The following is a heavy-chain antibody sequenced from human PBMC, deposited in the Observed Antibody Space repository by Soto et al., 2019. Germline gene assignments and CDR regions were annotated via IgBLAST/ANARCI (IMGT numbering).Heavy chain of an antibody. V-gene: IGHV3-23*01. CDR1: GFIFSTYA. J-gene: IGHJ6*02. Sequence: GGSLRLSCAASGFIFSTYAMSWVRQAPGKGLEWVSAISDTGDITYYADSVKGRFTISRDNSKNTLYLQMNSLRAEETAVYYCANRDTSMITRYYYGMDVWGQGTTVTSP. D-gene: IGHD5-18*01. CDR3: ANRDTSMITRYYYGMDV. CDR2: ISDTGDIT.